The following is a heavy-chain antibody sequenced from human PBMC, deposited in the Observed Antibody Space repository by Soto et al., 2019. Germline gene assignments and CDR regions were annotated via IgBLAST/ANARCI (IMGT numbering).Heavy chain of an antibody. CDR2: IDSTSMHI. V-gene: IGHV3-21*01. CDR1: GFTFSSNS. D-gene: IGHD1-26*01. CDR3: ARLVGAYQHYIDY. J-gene: IGHJ4*02. Sequence: GGSLRLSCAASGFTFSSNSMIWVRQAPGKGLEWVSYIDSTSMHIYYADSVKGRFTITRDNAKKSVYLQMTSLRADDTAVYYCARLVGAYQHYIDYWGQGTLVTVSS.